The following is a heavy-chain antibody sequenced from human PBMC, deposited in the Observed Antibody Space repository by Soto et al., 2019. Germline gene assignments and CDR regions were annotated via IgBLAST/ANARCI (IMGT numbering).Heavy chain of an antibody. J-gene: IGHJ5*02. CDR2: ISHSGST. CDR1: GGSISSYY. Sequence: SETLSLTCTVSGGSISSYYWSWIRQPPGKGLEWIGYISHSGSTHYNPSLKSRVTISVDTSKNHFSLKLSSVTAADTAVYYCATQEVGGSYVYTFDPWGQGTLVTVSS. D-gene: IGHD1-26*01. CDR3: ATQEVGGSYVYTFDP. V-gene: IGHV4-59*04.